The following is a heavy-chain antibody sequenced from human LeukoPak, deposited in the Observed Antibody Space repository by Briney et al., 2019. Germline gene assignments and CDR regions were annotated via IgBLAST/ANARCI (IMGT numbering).Heavy chain of an antibody. Sequence: GGSLRLSCAASGFTFSSYNMNWVRQAPGKGLEWVSSISSSSSYIYYADSVKGRFTISRDKAKNSLYLQMNSLRAEDTAVYYCARGGKSGYFPDYWSQGTLVTVSS. V-gene: IGHV3-21*01. J-gene: IGHJ4*02. CDR2: ISSSSSYI. D-gene: IGHD2-15*01. CDR1: GFTFSSYN. CDR3: ARGGKSGYFPDY.